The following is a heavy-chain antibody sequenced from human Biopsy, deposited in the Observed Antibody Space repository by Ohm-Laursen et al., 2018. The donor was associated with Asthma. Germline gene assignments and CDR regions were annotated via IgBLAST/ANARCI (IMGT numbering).Heavy chain of an antibody. CDR3: ARIPRRSGSYFVDY. CDR1: GDSIISGGCS. Sequence: SQTLSLTWTVSGDSIISGGCSWNWIRQHPGKGLEWIGYIHHSGTSYFNPSLKSRVSFSRDTSKNQFSLRLSSVTAADTAMYYCARIPRRSGSYFVDYWGQGTLVTVSS. J-gene: IGHJ4*02. CDR2: IHHSGTS. V-gene: IGHV4-31*02. D-gene: IGHD3-22*01.